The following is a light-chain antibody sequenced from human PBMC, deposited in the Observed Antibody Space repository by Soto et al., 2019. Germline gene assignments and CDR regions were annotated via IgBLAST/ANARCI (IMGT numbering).Light chain of an antibody. J-gene: IGLJ1*01. CDR1: SSNIGSST. CDR2: NNN. Sequence: QSVLTQPPSVSGTPGQRVTISCSGSSSNIGSSTVNWYQQLPGTAPKLLIYNNNQWPSGVPDRFSGSKSGTSASLAISGLQSEEEADYYCASWYVSTHGLYVFGTGTQVTVL. V-gene: IGLV1-44*01. CDR3: ASWYVSTHGLYV.